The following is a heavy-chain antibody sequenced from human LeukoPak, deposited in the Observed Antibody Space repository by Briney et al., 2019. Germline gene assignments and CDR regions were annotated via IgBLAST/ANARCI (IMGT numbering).Heavy chain of an antibody. Sequence: ASVKVSCKASGYTFTSYDINWVRQATGQGLEWMGWMNPNNGNTGYAHKFQGRVTMTRNTSISTAYMELSSLRSEDTAVYYFAKGHYYGSGSYYYDYGMDVWGQGTTVTVSS. V-gene: IGHV1-8*01. CDR2: MNPNNGNT. J-gene: IGHJ6*02. CDR3: AKGHYYGSGSYYYDYGMDV. D-gene: IGHD3-10*01. CDR1: GYTFTSYD.